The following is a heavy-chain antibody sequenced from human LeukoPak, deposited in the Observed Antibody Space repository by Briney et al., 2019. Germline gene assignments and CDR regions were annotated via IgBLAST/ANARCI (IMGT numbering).Heavy chain of an antibody. J-gene: IGHJ1*01. V-gene: IGHV3-23*01. CDR1: GFTFSAYA. D-gene: IGHD3-22*01. CDR2: IGSDNKP. CDR3: AKDLGIVVLGYFQH. Sequence: PGGSLRLSCEASGFTFSAYAMTWVRQAPGQGLEWVSSIGSDNKPHYSDSVKGRFTVSRDNSKNTLYLQMNSLRAEDTAVYYCAKDLGIVVLGYFQHWGQGTLVTVSS.